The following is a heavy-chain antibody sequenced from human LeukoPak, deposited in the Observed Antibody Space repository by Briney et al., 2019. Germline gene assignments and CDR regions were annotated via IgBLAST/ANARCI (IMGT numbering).Heavy chain of an antibody. CDR1: GFTFSDYT. J-gene: IGHJ4*02. Sequence: PGGSLRLSCAPSGFTFSDYTMNWVRQAPGKGLECISYISRSSDTIYYADSVKGRFTISRDNAKNSVYLQMNSPRDEDTAVYYCARGSSAPDYWGQGTLVTASS. CDR3: ARGSSAPDY. V-gene: IGHV3-48*02. CDR2: ISRSSDTI. D-gene: IGHD6-25*01.